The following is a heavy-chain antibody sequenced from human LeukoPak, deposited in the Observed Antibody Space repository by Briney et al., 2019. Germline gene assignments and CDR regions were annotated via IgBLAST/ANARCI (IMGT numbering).Heavy chain of an antibody. CDR3: VSSLRAGEFFNDY. D-gene: IGHD3-3*01. V-gene: IGHV4-30-2*01. CDR1: GGSIDAGGYS. Sequence: SETLSLTCAVSGGSIDAGGYSWTWIRQPPGRALEWIGNIYHDGRTSYKPSLKSRVAVSVDRSKNQFSLKLSSMTAADTAVYYCVSSLRAGEFFNDYWGQGTLVTVSS. CDR2: IYHDGRT. J-gene: IGHJ4*02.